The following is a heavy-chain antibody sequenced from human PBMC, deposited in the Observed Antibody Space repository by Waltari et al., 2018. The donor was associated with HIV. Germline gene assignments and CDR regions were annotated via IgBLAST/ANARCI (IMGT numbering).Heavy chain of an antibody. Sequence: QVQLRQWGAGLLKPSETLSLTCAVSGASFNAYFWAWFRRSPEKGLEWIGENDHRGETNYNPSFKTRVVISVDMSKNQSSLRLKSATAADTAVYYCARGLGSRPFFRAYEPWGQGTLVTVSS. CDR3: ARGLGSRPFFRAYEP. CDR1: GASFNAYF. J-gene: IGHJ4*02. D-gene: IGHD3-16*01. V-gene: IGHV4-34*01. CDR2: NDHRGET.